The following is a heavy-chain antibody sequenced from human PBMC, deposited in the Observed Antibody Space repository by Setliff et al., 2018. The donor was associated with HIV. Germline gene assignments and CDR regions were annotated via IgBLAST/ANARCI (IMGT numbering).Heavy chain of an antibody. CDR3: AIDMVGGWLRPMPDF. D-gene: IGHD2-2*01. V-gene: IGHV1-24*01. CDR2: FDPEDGET. CDR1: GFTLREVS. Sequence: ASVKVSCKVSGFTLREVSMHWVRQAPAKGLEWMGYFDPEDGETVYALKFQGRVTMTEDTSTDTAYMELSGLRSEDTAVYYCAIDMVGGWLRPMPDFWGQGALVTDSS. J-gene: IGHJ4*02.